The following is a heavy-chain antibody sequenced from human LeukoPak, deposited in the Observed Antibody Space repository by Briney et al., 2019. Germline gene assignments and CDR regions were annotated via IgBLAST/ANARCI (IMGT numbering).Heavy chain of an antibody. Sequence: SGTLSLSCTVSADSISSSNWWGWVRPPPGRGVGWFGEINHRGSTTYNPSLKSRFTISVDTSKNNFSLKLTSVTAADTAVYYCATAITFTYYFAGWGKRTLVSASS. CDR2: INHRGST. V-gene: IGHV4-4*02. J-gene: IGHJ4*02. D-gene: IGHD3-10*01. CDR1: ADSISSSNW. CDR3: ATAITFTYYFAG.